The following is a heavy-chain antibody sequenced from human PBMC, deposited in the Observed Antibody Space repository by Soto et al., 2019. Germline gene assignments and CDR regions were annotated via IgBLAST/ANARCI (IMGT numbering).Heavy chain of an antibody. Sequence: GESLKIYCKGSGYSFNSYWIGWVRQMPGKGLEWMGIIYPGDSDTRYSPSFQGQVTISADKSISTAYLQWSSLKASDTAMYYCARHGCSSTSCYMGWFDPWGQGTLVTVSS. CDR2: IYPGDSDT. D-gene: IGHD2-2*02. CDR1: GYSFNSYW. J-gene: IGHJ5*02. CDR3: ARHGCSSTSCYMGWFDP. V-gene: IGHV5-51*01.